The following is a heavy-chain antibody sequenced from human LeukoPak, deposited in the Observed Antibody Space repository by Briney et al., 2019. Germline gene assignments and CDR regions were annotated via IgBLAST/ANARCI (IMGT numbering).Heavy chain of an antibody. V-gene: IGHV1-8*03. J-gene: IGHJ5*02. CDR1: GYTFTGYY. CDR3: ARGQKLDTTNWFDP. D-gene: IGHD6-13*01. CDR2: MNPNSGNT. Sequence: ASVKVSCKASGYTFTGYYMHWVRQATGQGLEWMGWMNPNSGNTGYAQKFQGRVTITRNTSISTAYMELSSLRSEDTAVYYCARGQKLDTTNWFDPWGQGTLVTVSS.